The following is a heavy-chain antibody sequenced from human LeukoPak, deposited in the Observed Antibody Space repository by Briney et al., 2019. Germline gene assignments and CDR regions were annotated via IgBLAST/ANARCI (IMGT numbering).Heavy chain of an antibody. CDR1: GYTFTSYG. CDR2: ISTYNGHT. V-gene: IGHV1-18*01. Sequence: GASLKVSCKTSGYTFTSYGVSWVRQAPGQRLEWMGWISTYNGHTSYAQSLKGRVTMTTNTSTGTAYMELRSPGSDDTAVYYCARTPPRIVGATAYFDYWGQGTLVTVSS. CDR3: ARTPPRIVGATAYFDY. J-gene: IGHJ4*02. D-gene: IGHD1-26*01.